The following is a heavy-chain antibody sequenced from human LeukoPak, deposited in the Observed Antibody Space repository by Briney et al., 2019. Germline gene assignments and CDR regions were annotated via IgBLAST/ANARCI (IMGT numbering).Heavy chain of an antibody. Sequence: SETLSLTCTVSGGSINSYYWSWIRQPPGEGLEWIGFSYYGGSTKYSPSLQSRVTISLDTSKSQFSLKLSSVTAADTAVYYCARVHRDIAAAGDEGFDYWGQGALVTVSS. CDR2: SYYGGST. V-gene: IGHV4-59*01. CDR3: ARVHRDIAAAGDEGFDY. D-gene: IGHD6-13*01. J-gene: IGHJ4*02. CDR1: GGSINSYY.